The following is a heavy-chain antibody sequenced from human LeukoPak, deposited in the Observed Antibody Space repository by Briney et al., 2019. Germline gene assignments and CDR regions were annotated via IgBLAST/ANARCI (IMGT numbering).Heavy chain of an antibody. CDR3: ARGNSWIDY. CDR1: GGSISNRSHF. D-gene: IGHD6-13*01. CDR2: IYYSGYT. V-gene: IGHV4-39*07. J-gene: IGHJ4*02. Sequence: SETLSLTCTVSGGSISNRSHFWGWIRQTPGKGLEWFGSIYYSGYTYYNPSLKSRVSISVDTSKNQFSLKLNSVTAADTAVYYCARGNSWIDYWGQGTLVTVSS.